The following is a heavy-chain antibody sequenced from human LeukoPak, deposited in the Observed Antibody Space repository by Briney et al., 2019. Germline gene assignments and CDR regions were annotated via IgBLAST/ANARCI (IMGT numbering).Heavy chain of an antibody. CDR3: ASGPIAATATPDN. CDR1: GFTFGAAW. D-gene: IGHD2-2*02. J-gene: IGHJ4*02. CDR2: INSDGSST. V-gene: IGHV3-74*01. Sequence: PGGSLRLSCAASGFTFGAAWMNWVRQAPGKGLVWVSRINSDGSSTTYADSVKGRFTISRDSAKNTLYLQMNSLRAEDTAVYYCASGPIAATATPDNWGQGTLVTVSS.